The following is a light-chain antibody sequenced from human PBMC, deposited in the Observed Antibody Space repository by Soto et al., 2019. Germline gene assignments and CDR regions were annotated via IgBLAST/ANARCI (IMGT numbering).Light chain of an antibody. CDR3: QQRSNFPIT. V-gene: IGKV3D-11*01. CDR1: QGVSSY. J-gene: IGKJ5*01. CDR2: DAS. Sequence: EIVLTQSPATLSLSPGERATLSCRASQGVSSYLAWYQQKPGQAPRLLIYDASNRATGIPARFSGSGPGTDVTLTISSLEPEDFAVYYCQQRSNFPITFGQGTRLEIK.